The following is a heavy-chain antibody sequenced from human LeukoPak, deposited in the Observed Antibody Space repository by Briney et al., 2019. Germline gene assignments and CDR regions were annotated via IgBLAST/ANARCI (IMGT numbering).Heavy chain of an antibody. V-gene: IGHV1-69*13. J-gene: IGHJ3*02. CDR3: ARTIVGARRVVDDAFDI. CDR1: GGTFSSYA. CDR2: IIPIFGTA. Sequence: SVKVSCKASGGTFSSYAISWVRQAPGQGLEWMGGIIPIFGTANYAQKFQGRVTITADESTSTAYVELSSLRSEDTAVYYCARTIVGARRVVDDAFDIWGQGTMVTVSS. D-gene: IGHD1-26*01.